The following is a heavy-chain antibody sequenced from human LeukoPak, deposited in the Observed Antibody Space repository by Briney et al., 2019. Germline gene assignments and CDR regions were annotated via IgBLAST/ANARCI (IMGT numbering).Heavy chain of an antibody. V-gene: IGHV1-69*05. CDR2: IIPIFGTA. CDR1: GGTFSSYA. J-gene: IGHJ4*02. D-gene: IGHD3-22*01. CDR3: ASYDSSGYYYEYYFDY. Sequence: SVKVSCKASGGTFSSYAISWVRQAPGQGLEWMGRIIPIFGTASYAQKFQGRVTITTDESTSTAYMELSSLRSEDTAVYYCASYDSSGYYYEYYFDYWGQGTLVTVSS.